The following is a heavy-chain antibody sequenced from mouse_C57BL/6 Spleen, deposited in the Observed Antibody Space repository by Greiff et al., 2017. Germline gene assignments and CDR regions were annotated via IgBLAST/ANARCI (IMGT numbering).Heavy chain of an antibody. CDR2: IYPGDGDT. J-gene: IGHJ3*01. CDR3: ARSPLGSAWFAY. CDR1: GYAFSSYW. Sequence: VQLQQSGAELVKPGASVKISCKASGYAFSSYWMNWVKQRPGKGLEWIGQIYPGDGDTNYNGKFKGKATLTADKSSSTAYMQLSSLTSEDSAVYFCARSPLGSAWFAYWGQGTLVTVSA. V-gene: IGHV1-80*01. D-gene: IGHD4-1*01.